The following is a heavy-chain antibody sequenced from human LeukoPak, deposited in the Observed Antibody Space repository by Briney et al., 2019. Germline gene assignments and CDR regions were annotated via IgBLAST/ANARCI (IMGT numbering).Heavy chain of an antibody. Sequence: EPGRSLRLSCAASGFTFDNYAMHWIRQAPGKGLEWVSGISWNSVSIGYADSVKGRFTISRDNAKNSLYLQMNSLRAEDTAVYYCARDRAAAADAFDIWGQGTMVTVSS. CDR1: GFTFDNYA. CDR2: ISWNSVSI. J-gene: IGHJ3*02. CDR3: ARDRAAAADAFDI. V-gene: IGHV3-9*01. D-gene: IGHD6-13*01.